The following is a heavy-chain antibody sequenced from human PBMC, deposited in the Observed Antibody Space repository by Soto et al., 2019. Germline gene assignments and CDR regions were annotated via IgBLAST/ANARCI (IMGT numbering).Heavy chain of an antibody. CDR1: GDSFNTFA. V-gene: IGHV1-69*06. Sequence: QVQLVQSGAEVKKPGSSVKFSCKASGDSFNTFAVTWVRQAPGQGLEWMGGIIPNFDTPNYAQKFQGRVTIIADKSTSTPYMELSSLRSEDTAVYYCARPYYDSSGYYLWYFDYWGQGTLVTVSS. J-gene: IGHJ4*02. CDR2: IIPNFDTP. CDR3: ARPYYDSSGYYLWYFDY. D-gene: IGHD3-22*01.